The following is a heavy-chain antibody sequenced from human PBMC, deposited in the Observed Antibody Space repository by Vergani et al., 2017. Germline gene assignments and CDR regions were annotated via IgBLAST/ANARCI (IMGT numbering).Heavy chain of an antibody. J-gene: IGHJ3*01. CDR2: IYTSGAT. CDR1: GGSFRTGGQS. Sequence: QVQLQESGPGRGKPSQTLSLTCTGSGGSFRTGGQSWTWLRQSAGMGLEWIGGIYTSGATNYNPSPRRRAIMSVDASKKQFSLKLTSVTAADTAVYYCARDGGEYDKDALDVWGQGTKVTVTS. D-gene: IGHD2-21*01. V-gene: IGHV4-61*02. CDR3: ARDGGEYDKDALDV.